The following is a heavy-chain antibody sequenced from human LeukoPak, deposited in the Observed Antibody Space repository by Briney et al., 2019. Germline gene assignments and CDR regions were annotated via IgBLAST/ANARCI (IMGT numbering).Heavy chain of an antibody. CDR1: GFTFSTYN. CDR2: ISSSSNYI. V-gene: IGHV3-21*01. CDR3: AREPGVYATFY. Sequence: GGSLRLSCAASGFTFSTYNMNWVRQAPGKGLEWVSSISSSSNYIYYADSVKGRFTISRDNAKNSLYLQMNSLRAEDTAVYYCAREPGVYATFYWGQGTLVTVSS. D-gene: IGHD2-8*01. J-gene: IGHJ4*02.